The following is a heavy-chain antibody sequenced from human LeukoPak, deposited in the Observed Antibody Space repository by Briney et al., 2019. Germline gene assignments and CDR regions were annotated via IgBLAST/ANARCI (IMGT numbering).Heavy chain of an antibody. D-gene: IGHD2-15*01. CDR1: GFTFSSYW. CDR3: ARESVDGNYFDY. CDR2: IYNDGSST. Sequence: GGSLRLSCAASGFTFSSYWMPWVRQAPGKGLVWVSRIYNDGSSTRYADSVKGRFTISRDNAKNTLYLQMNSLRAEGTAVYYCARESVDGNYFDYWGQGTLVTVSS. J-gene: IGHJ4*02. V-gene: IGHV3-74*01.